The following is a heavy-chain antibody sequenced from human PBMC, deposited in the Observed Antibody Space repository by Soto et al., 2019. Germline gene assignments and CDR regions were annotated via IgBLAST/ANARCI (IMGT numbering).Heavy chain of an antibody. Sequence: QVQLQESGPGLVKPSQTLSLTCTVSGGSISSGGYYWSWIRQHPGKGLEWIGYIYYSGSTYYNPSLKCRVPRSVDASKTQFSLKLSSVTAADTAVYYCARATFHCSGGSCYPAYYFAYWGQGTLVTVSS. D-gene: IGHD2-15*01. CDR1: GGSISSGGYY. CDR3: ARATFHCSGGSCYPAYYFAY. J-gene: IGHJ4*02. V-gene: IGHV4-31*03. CDR2: IYYSGST.